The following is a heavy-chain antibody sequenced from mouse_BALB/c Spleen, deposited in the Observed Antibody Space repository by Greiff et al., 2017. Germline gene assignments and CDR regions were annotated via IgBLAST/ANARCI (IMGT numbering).Heavy chain of an antibody. J-gene: IGHJ1*01. CDR2: ISSGGSYT. D-gene: IGHD1-1*01. CDR1: GFTFSSYG. CDR3: ARDYGSSYDWYFDV. Sequence: EVNLVESGGDLVKPGGSLKLSCAASGFTFSSYGMSWVRQTPDKRLEWVATISSGGSYTYYPDSVKGRFTISRDNAKNTLYLQMSSLKSEDTAMYYCARDYGSSYDWYFDVWGAGTTVTVSS. V-gene: IGHV5-6*01.